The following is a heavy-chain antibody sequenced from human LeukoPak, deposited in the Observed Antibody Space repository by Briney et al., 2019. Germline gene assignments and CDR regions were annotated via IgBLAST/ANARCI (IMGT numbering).Heavy chain of an antibody. CDR2: ISWNSGSI. D-gene: IGHD2-2*02. CDR3: AKDDYPAGIDY. CDR1: GFTFDDYA. V-gene: IGHV3-9*01. J-gene: IGHJ4*02. Sequence: PGGSLRLSCAASGFTFDDYAMHWVRQAPGKGLEWVSGISWNSGSIGYADSVKGRFTISRDNAKNSLYLQMNSLRAEDTALYYCAKDDYPAGIDYWGQGTLVTVSS.